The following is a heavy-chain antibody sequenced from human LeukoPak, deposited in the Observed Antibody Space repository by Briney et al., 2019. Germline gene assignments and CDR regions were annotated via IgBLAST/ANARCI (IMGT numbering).Heavy chain of an antibody. CDR2: INGNGDHS. CDR1: GFTFSSYA. J-gene: IGHJ6*03. V-gene: IGHV3-23*01. CDR3: AKDPMIRQIYYYYYMDV. D-gene: IGHD3-10*01. Sequence: PGGSLRLSCAASGFTFSSYAMTWFRQAPGKGLECVSTINGNGDHSYYADTVKGRFTISRDNSNNTLYLQMINLRAEDTAVYYCAKDPMIRQIYYYYYMDVWGKGTTVTVSS.